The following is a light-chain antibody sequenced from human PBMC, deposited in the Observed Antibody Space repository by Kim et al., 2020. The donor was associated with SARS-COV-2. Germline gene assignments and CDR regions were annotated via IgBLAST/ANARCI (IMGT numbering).Light chain of an antibody. CDR1: ERVSIN. V-gene: IGKV3-15*01. J-gene: IGKJ1*01. CDR2: NAS. Sequence: EIVMTQSPATLSVYPGERATLSCRATERVSINLAWYQQKPGQPPRLLISNASTRAAGIPARFSGSGSGTDFALTISSLQSEDSAVYYCQQYYKCPRTFGQGTKVDIK. CDR3: QQYYKCPRT.